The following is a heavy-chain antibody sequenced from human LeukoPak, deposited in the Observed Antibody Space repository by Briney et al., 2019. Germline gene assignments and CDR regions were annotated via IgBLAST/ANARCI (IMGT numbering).Heavy chain of an antibody. CDR1: GYGFSSYG. J-gene: IGHJ5*02. CDR2: MNPNNGNT. Sequence: ASVKVSCKASGYGFSSYGITWVRQAPGQGLEWMGWMNPNNGNTGYAQKFQGRVTMTRDTSISTAYMELRGLRSEDTAVYYCVRDGEGVAISVNYWFDPWGQGTLVTVSS. CDR3: VRDGEGVAISVNYWFDP. V-gene: IGHV1-8*01. D-gene: IGHD3-10*01.